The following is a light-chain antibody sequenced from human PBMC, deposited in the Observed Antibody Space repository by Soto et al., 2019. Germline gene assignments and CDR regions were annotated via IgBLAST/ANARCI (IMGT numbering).Light chain of an antibody. Sequence: DIQMTQSPSPLSASVGDRVTITCRASQSISSYLNWYQQKPGKAPKLLIYAASSLQSGVPSRFSGSGSGTDFTLTISSLQPEDFATYYCQQSYSGFTFGPGTKVDIK. CDR2: AAS. J-gene: IGKJ3*01. CDR1: QSISSY. CDR3: QQSYSGFT. V-gene: IGKV1-39*01.